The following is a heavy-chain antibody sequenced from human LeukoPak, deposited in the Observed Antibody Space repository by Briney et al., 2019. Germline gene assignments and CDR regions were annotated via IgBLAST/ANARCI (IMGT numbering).Heavy chain of an antibody. CDR3: ARDSITGATLAY. V-gene: IGHV3-53*01. CDR1: GFTFSSYS. CDR2: IYREDKA. D-gene: IGHD5-24*01. Sequence: GGSLRLSCAASGFTFSSYSMNWVRQAPGKGLEWVSVIYREDKAYYADSVKGRFTISRDSSKNTLYLQINSLRAEDTAIYYCARDSITGATLAYWGQGTLVTVSS. J-gene: IGHJ4*02.